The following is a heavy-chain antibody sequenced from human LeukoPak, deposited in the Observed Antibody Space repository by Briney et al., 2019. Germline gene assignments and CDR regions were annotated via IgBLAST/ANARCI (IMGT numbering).Heavy chain of an antibody. CDR1: GFIFSSYD. J-gene: IGHJ3*02. CDR3: ARGGYFDWLRAFDI. D-gene: IGHD3-9*01. V-gene: IGHV3-21*06. Sequence: GGSLRLSCAASGFIFSSYDMNWVRQAPGKGLEWVSSISSSRNYIYYADSAKGRFTISRDNAKNSLYLQMNSLRAEDTAVYYCARGGYFDWLRAFDIWGQGTMVTASS. CDR2: ISSSRNYI.